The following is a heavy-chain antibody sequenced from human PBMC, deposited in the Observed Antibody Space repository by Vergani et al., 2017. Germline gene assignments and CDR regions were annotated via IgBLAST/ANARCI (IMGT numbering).Heavy chain of an antibody. CDR1: GGTFSSYA. CDR2: IIPICGTA. CDR3: ARDAVYGDYVGNWFDP. J-gene: IGHJ5*02. D-gene: IGHD4-17*01. Sequence: QVQLVQSGAEVKKPGSSVKVSCKASGGTFSSYAISWVRQAPGKGLEWMGGIIPICGTANYAQKFQGRVTITADESTSTAYMELSSLRSEATAVYYCARDAVYGDYVGNWFDPWGQGTLVTVSS. V-gene: IGHV1-69*01.